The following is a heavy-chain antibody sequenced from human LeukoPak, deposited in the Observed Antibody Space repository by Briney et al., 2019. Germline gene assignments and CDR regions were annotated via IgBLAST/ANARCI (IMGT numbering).Heavy chain of an antibody. CDR2: IRSKANSYAT. CDR1: GFTFSGSA. J-gene: IGHJ6*02. V-gene: IGHV3-73*01. Sequence: GGSLRLSCAASGFTFSGSAMHWVRQASGKGLEWVGHIRSKANSYATAYAASVKGRFTISRDDSENTAYLQMNSLKTEDTAVYYCTRRDGDSMDVWGQGTTVTVSS. D-gene: IGHD7-27*01. CDR3: TRRDGDSMDV.